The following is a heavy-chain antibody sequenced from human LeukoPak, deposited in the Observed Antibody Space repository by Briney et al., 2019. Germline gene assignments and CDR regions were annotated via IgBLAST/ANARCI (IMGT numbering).Heavy chain of an antibody. V-gene: IGHV1-24*01. Sequence: GASVKVSCKVSGYTLTELSMHWVRQAPGKGLEWMGGFDPEDGETIYAQKFQGRVTMTEDTSTDTAHMELSSLRSEDTAVYYCATVGFGVVIPTDNWFDPWGQGTLVTVSS. J-gene: IGHJ5*02. D-gene: IGHD3-3*01. CDR2: FDPEDGET. CDR3: ATVGFGVVIPTDNWFDP. CDR1: GYTLTELS.